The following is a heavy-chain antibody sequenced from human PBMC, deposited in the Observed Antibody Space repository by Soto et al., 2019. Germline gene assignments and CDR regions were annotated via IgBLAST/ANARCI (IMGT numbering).Heavy chain of an antibody. CDR1: GTTFSNYA. J-gene: IGHJ6*02. CDR2: IIPIFGTA. V-gene: IGHV1-69*06. Sequence: QVQLVQSGAEVKKPGSSVKVSCKASGTTFSNYAISWVRQAPGQGLEWMGGIIPIFGTAHYAQKFQGRVTITADKSTSTAYMELSSLRSEDTAGYYCARTHSSSFDKNFYYYDMDVWGQGTTVTVSS. CDR3: ARTHSSSFDKNFYYYDMDV. D-gene: IGHD6-6*01.